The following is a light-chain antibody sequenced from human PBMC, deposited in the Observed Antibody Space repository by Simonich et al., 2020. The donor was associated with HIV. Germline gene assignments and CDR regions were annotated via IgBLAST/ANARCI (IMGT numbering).Light chain of an antibody. CDR3: QQYYSTPRT. CDR2: WAS. V-gene: IGKV4-1*01. J-gene: IGKJ1*01. CDR1: QSVLHSSNNKNY. Sequence: DIVMTQSPDSLAVSLGERATINCKSSQSVLHSSNNKNYLVWYQQKPGQPPKLLIYWASPRESGVPDRFSGSGSGTDFTLTISSLQAEDVAVYYCQQYYSTPRTFGQGTKMEIK.